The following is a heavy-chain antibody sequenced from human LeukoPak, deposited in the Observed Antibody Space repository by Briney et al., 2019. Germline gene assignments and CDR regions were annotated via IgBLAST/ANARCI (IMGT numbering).Heavy chain of an antibody. CDR1: GGSISSYY. J-gene: IGHJ3*02. CDR3: ARRGYTYELDAFDI. Sequence: SETLSLTCSVSGGSISSYYWSWIRQPPGKGLEWIGYIYYSGSTNYNPSLKSRVTISVDTSKNQFSLKLSSVTAADTAVYYCARRGYTYELDAFDIWGQGTMVTVSS. CDR2: IYYSGST. V-gene: IGHV4-59*08. D-gene: IGHD5-18*01.